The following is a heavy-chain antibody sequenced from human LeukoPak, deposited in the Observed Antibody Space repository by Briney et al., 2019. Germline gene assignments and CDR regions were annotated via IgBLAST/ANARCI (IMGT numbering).Heavy chain of an antibody. CDR1: GYSIRSGYY. D-gene: IGHD2-15*01. Sequence: SETLSLTCAVSGYSIRSGYYWGWFRRPPGKGLEWIGSIYHSGSTYYNPSLKSRVTISVDTSKNQFSLKLSSVTAADTAVYYCASLCSGGSCYLESGWFDPWGQGTLVTVSS. CDR3: ASLCSGGSCYLESGWFDP. V-gene: IGHV4-38-2*01. J-gene: IGHJ5*02. CDR2: IYHSGST.